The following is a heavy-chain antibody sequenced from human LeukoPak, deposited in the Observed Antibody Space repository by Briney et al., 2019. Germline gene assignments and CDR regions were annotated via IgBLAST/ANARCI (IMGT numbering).Heavy chain of an antibody. V-gene: IGHV5-51*01. CDR1: GYSFTSYW. J-gene: IGHJ4*02. CDR3: ARQYCSGGSCYRTFDY. D-gene: IGHD2-15*01. Sequence: GESLKISCKGSGYSFTSYWIGWVRQMPGKGLEWMGIIYPGDSDTRYSPSFQGQVTISADKSISTAYLQWSSLKASDTAMYYCARQYCSGGSCYRTFDYWGQGTLVPVSS. CDR2: IYPGDSDT.